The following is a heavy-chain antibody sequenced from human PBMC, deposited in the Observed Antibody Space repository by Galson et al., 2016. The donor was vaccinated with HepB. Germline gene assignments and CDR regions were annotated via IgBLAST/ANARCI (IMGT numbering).Heavy chain of an antibody. V-gene: IGHV3-11*01. J-gene: IGHJ4*02. CDR3: ARALGLGPGAHFDY. Sequence: SLRLSCEVSRFTFSSYYMSWIRQAPGKGLEWIAYIDTSGGSLHYADSVEGRFTISRDNAKKSLFLQMSSLRAEDTARYYCARALGLGPGAHFDYWGQGTQVTVSS. CDR2: IDTSGGSL. D-gene: IGHD1-7*01. CDR1: RFTFSSYY.